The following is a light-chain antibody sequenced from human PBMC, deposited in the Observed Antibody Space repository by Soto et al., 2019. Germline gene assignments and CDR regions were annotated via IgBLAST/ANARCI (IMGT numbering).Light chain of an antibody. V-gene: IGKV3-20*01. J-gene: IGKJ1*01. CDR2: GAS. CDR1: QSVSSSY. Sequence: EIVLTQSPGTLSLSPGERATLSCRASQSVSSSYLAWYQQKPGQAPRLLIYGASSRATGIPDRFSGSGSGTDFTLTISSLEPEDFAVYYCQQYGSSPVGTFGQGTKVEI. CDR3: QQYGSSPVGT.